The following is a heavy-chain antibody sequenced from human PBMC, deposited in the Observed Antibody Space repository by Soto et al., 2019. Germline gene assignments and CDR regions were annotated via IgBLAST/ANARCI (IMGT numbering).Heavy chain of an antibody. D-gene: IGHD1-26*01. CDR2: ISAYNGDT. CDR3: AREAGSGSYYPEDY. Sequence: QVQLVQSGAEAKKPGASVKVSCKASGYTFTNYAITWVRQAPGQRLEWMGWISAYNGDTDYEEKFQDRVTLTRDTATSTVYMERRSLTSDAAAVYYCAREAGSGSYYPEDYWGQGHLVTVSS. V-gene: IGHV1-18*04. J-gene: IGHJ4*02. CDR1: GYTFTNYA.